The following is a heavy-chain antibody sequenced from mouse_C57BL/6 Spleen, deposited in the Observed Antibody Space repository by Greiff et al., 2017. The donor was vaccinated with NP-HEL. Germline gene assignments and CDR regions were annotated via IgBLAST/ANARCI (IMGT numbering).Heavy chain of an antibody. CDR1: GYTFTSYW. CDR2: IYPSDSET. D-gene: IGHD3-1*01. J-gene: IGHJ4*01. Sequence: QVQLKQPGAELVRPGSSVKLSCKASGYTFTSYWMDWVKQRPGQGLEWIGNIYPSDSETHYNQKFKDKATLTVDKSSSTAYMQLSSLTSEDSAVYYSARSQRRALYYYAMDYWGQGTSVTVSS. CDR3: ARSQRRALYYYAMDY. V-gene: IGHV1-61*01.